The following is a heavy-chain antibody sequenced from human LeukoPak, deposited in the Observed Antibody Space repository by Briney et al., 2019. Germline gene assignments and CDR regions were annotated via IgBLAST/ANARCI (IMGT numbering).Heavy chain of an antibody. J-gene: IGHJ5*02. CDR1: GGSISSYY. V-gene: IGHV4-4*07. Sequence: PSETLSLTCTVSGGSISSYYWSWIRQPAGTALEWIGRIYTSGTITYNPSLKTRVTMSVDTSKNQFSLKLSSVTAADTAVYYCARDSGTTGEVKFDPWGQGTLVTVSS. D-gene: IGHD3-10*01. CDR2: IYTSGTI. CDR3: ARDSGTTGEVKFDP.